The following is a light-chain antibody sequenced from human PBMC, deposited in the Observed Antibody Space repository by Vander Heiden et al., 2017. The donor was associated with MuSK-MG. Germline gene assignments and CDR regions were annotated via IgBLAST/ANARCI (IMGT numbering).Light chain of an antibody. Sequence: QSVLTQPPSVSGAPGQRVSISCTGNSSNLGASYDVHWYQQVPGTAPKVLIYGNTNRPSGVPDRFSASKSGTSAFLAIAGLQAEDEADYYCQSYDISLSGWVFGGGTKLTVL. CDR1: SSNLGASYD. J-gene: IGLJ3*02. CDR2: GNT. CDR3: QSYDISLSGWV. V-gene: IGLV1-40*01.